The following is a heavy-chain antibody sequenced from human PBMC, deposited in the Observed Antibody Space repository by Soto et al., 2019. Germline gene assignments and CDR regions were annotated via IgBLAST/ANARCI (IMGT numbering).Heavy chain of an antibody. CDR1: GYTFTGYY. CDR2: INPNSGGT. Sequence: GAAVKVSCKASGYTFTGYYMQWVRQAPGQGLEWMGWINPNSGGTNYAQKFQGRVTMTRDTSISTAYMELSRLRSDDTAVYYCARDRGYCSSTSCYRTYYYYYGMDVWGQGTTVTVSS. CDR3: ARDRGYCSSTSCYRTYYYYYGMDV. V-gene: IGHV1-2*02. D-gene: IGHD2-2*01. J-gene: IGHJ6*02.